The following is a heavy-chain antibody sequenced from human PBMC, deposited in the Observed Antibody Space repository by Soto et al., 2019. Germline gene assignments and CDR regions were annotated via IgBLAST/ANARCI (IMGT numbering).Heavy chain of an antibody. CDR3: ATEGVFPTYYYYYGMDV. CDR2: IYYSGST. V-gene: IGHV4-39*01. Sequence: QLQLQESGPGLVKPSETLSLTCTVSGGSISSSSYYWGWIRQPPGKGLEWIGSIYYSGSTYYNPSLKSRVTISVDTSKNQFSLTLSSVTAADTAVYYCATEGVFPTYYYYYGMDVWGQGTTVTVSS. CDR1: GGSISSSSYY. J-gene: IGHJ6*02.